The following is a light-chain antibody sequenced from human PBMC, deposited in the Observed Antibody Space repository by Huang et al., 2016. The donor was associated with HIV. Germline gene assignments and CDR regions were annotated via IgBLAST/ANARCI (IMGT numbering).Light chain of an antibody. CDR1: QSVSSSN. CDR2: GAS. Sequence: EIVLTQSPGTLSLSPGERATLSCRASQSVSSSNLAWYQQKPGQAPRILIYGASSRATGIPDRFSGSGSGTDFTLTISRLEPEDFAVYYCQQYGSSPRLTFGGGTKVEI. CDR3: QQYGSSPRLT. V-gene: IGKV3-20*01. J-gene: IGKJ4*01.